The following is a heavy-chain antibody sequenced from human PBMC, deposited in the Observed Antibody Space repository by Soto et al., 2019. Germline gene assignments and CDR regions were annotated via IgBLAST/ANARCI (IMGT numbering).Heavy chain of an antibody. CDR1: GGTFSSYT. Sequence: QVQLVQSGAEVKKPGSSVKVSCKASGGTFSSYTISWVRQAPGQGLEWMGGIIPIFGTANYAQRFQGRVTITADEPTSTAYIELSSLRSEDTAIYYCARQGESSGSYYYGMDVWGQGTTVIVS. CDR3: ARQGESSGSYYYGMDV. CDR2: IIPIFGTA. V-gene: IGHV1-69*12. J-gene: IGHJ6*02. D-gene: IGHD3-22*01.